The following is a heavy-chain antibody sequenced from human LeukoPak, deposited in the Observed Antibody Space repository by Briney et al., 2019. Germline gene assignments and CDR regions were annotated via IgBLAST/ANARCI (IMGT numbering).Heavy chain of an antibody. CDR1: GFTFSSYG. J-gene: IGHJ4*02. D-gene: IGHD2-2*01. CDR2: ISYDGSNK. V-gene: IGHV3-30*18. Sequence: GGSLRLSCAASGFTFSSYGMHWVRQAPRKGLEWVAVISYDGSNKYYADSVKGRFTISRDNSKNTLYLQMNSLRAEDTAVYYCAKTSDHAVYFDYWGRGTLVTVSS. CDR3: AKTSDHAVYFDY.